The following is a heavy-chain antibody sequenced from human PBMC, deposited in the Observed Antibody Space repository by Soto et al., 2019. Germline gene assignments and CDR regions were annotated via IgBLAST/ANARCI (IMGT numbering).Heavy chain of an antibody. D-gene: IGHD1-7*01. CDR3: AKELSWNYVHAFDI. V-gene: IGHV3-30*18. J-gene: IGHJ3*02. CDR1: GFTFSSYG. CDR2: ISYDGSNK. Sequence: QVQLVGSGGGVVQPGRSLRLSCAASGFTFSSYGMHWVRQAPGKGLEWVAVISYDGSNKYYADSVKGRFTISRDNSKNTLYLQMNSLRAEDTAVYYCAKELSWNYVHAFDIWGQGTMVTVSS.